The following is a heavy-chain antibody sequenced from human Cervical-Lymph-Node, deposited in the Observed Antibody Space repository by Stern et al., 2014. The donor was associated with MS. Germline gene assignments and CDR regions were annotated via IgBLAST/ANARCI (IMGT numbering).Heavy chain of an antibody. J-gene: IGHJ5*02. CDR1: GGSISSGGYY. CDR3: ARAVRRYCSGGSCYSGWFDP. CDR2: IYYSGST. D-gene: IGHD2-15*01. V-gene: IGHV4-31*03. Sequence: QVQLQESGPGLVKPSQTLSLTCTVSGGSISSGGYYWSWIRQHPGKGLEXIGYIYYSGSTYYNPSLKSRVTISVDTSKNQFSLKLSSVTAADTAVYYCARAVRRYCSGGSCYSGWFDPWGQGTLVTVSS.